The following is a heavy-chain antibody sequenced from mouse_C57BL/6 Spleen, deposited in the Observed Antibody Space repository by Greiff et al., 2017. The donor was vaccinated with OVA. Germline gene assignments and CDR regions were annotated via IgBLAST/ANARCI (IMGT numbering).Heavy chain of an antibody. J-gene: IGHJ1*03. Sequence: EVQLQQSGPELVKPGASVKLPCKASGYTFTDYNMDWVKQSHGKSLEWIGDINPNNGGTIYNQKFKGKATLTVDKSSSTAYMELRSLTSEDTADYYGARSYGPHWYFDVWGTGTTVTVSS. D-gene: IGHD1-1*01. V-gene: IGHV1-18*01. CDR2: INPNNGGT. CDR1: GYTFTDYN. CDR3: ARSYGPHWYFDV.